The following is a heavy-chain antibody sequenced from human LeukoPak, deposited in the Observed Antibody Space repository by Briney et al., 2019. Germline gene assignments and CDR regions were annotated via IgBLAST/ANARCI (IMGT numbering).Heavy chain of an antibody. D-gene: IGHD3-3*01. CDR1: GGSFSGYY. J-gene: IGHJ4*02. CDR3: ATMKAVRVNDFWSGYPDY. V-gene: IGHV4-34*01. CDR2: INHSGTT. Sequence: SETLSLTCAVYGGSFSGYYWSWIRQPPGKGLEWIGEINHSGTTNYNPSLRSRVTISVDTSKNQFSLKLSSVTAADTAVYYCATMKAVRVNDFWSGYPDYWGQGTLVTVSS.